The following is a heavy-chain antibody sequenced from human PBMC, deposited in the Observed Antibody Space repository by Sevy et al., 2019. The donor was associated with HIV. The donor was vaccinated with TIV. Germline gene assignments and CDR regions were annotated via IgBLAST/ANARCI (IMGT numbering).Heavy chain of an antibody. CDR2: ISYDGSNK. J-gene: IGHJ6*02. CDR1: GFTFSNYA. D-gene: IGHD3-22*01. V-gene: IGHV3-30-3*01. CDR3: ARDRAYYHDSSGYYYYYYGMDV. Sequence: GGSLRLSCAASGFTFSNYAIHWVRQAPGKGLEWVAVISYDGSNKYYADSVKGRFTIPRDNSKNTLYLQRNSLRAEDTAVYYCARDRAYYHDSSGYYYYYYGMDVWGQGTTVTVSS.